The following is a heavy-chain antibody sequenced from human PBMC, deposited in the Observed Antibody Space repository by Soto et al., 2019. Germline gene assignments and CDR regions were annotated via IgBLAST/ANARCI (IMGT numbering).Heavy chain of an antibody. CDR3: ARERWGGGLSGYYYYYSGMEV. CDR2: INPNSGGT. D-gene: IGHD3-22*01. J-gene: IGHJ6*04. Sequence: GLEWMGWINPNSGGTNYAQKFQGWVTMTRDTSISTAYMELSRLRSDDTAVYYCARERWGGGLSGYYYYYSGMEVWGKRTTV. V-gene: IGHV1-2*04.